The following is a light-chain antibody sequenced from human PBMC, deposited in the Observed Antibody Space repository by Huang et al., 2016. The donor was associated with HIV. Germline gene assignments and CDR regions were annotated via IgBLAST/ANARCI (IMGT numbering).Light chain of an antibody. Sequence: DIQMTQSPSSLSASVGDRVTITCRAIQGINNYLAWYQQKPGKVPKLLISAASTLQSWVPSRFSGSGSGTDFTLTISSLQPEDVATYYCQKYNIAPRTFGQGTKVEIK. CDR1: QGINNY. V-gene: IGKV1-27*01. CDR3: QKYNIAPRT. J-gene: IGKJ1*01. CDR2: AAS.